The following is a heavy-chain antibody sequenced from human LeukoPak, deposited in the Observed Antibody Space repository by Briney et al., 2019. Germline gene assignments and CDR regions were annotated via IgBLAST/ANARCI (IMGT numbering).Heavy chain of an antibody. CDR1: GFTFSRYW. V-gene: IGHV3-74*01. Sequence: SGGSLRLSCAASGFTFSRYWMHWVRQAPGKGLVWVSRLNEDGSRTDYADSVKGRLTVSRDNAKNILYLQMNSLRVEDTAVYSCSSDFTGPDDFWGQGTLVTVSS. CDR2: LNEDGSRT. CDR3: SSDFTGPDDF. J-gene: IGHJ4*02. D-gene: IGHD2-8*02.